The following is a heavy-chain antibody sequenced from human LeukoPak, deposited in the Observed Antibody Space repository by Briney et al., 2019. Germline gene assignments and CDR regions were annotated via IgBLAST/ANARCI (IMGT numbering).Heavy chain of an antibody. D-gene: IGHD6-19*01. CDR1: GGSFSGYY. J-gene: IGHJ4*02. CDR2: INHSGST. Sequence: SETLSLTCAVCGGSFSGYYWSWIRQPPGKGLEWIGEINHSGSTNYNPSLKSRVTISVDTSKNQFSLKLSSVTAADTAVYYCARGSGWVDYWGQGTLVTVSS. CDR3: ARGSGWVDY. V-gene: IGHV4-34*01.